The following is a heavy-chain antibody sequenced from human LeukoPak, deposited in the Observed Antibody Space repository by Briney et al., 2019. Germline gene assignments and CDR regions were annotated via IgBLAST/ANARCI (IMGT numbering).Heavy chain of an antibody. D-gene: IGHD3-16*01. Sequence: GGSLRLSCAASGFTFSSYAMHWVRQAPGKGLEWVAVISYDGSNKCYADSVKGRFTISRDNSKNTLYLQMNSLRAEDTAVYYCARGLGVSWFDPWGQGTLVTVSS. J-gene: IGHJ5*02. CDR2: ISYDGSNK. V-gene: IGHV3-30-3*01. CDR3: ARGLGVSWFDP. CDR1: GFTFSSYA.